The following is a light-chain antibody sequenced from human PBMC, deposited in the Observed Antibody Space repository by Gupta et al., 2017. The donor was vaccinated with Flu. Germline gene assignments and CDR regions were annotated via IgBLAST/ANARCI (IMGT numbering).Light chain of an antibody. CDR3: QQYYNTPWT. J-gene: IGKJ1*01. CDR2: WSS. V-gene: IGKV4-1*01. Sequence: DIVMTQSPDSLAVSLGERATINCKSSQSVLYSSNNKNYLAWYQQKPGQPPKVLIYWSSTRESGVTDRFSGSGSGTDFTLTISSLQAEDVAVYYCQQYYNTPWTFGQGTRVEIK. CDR1: QSVLYSSNNKNY.